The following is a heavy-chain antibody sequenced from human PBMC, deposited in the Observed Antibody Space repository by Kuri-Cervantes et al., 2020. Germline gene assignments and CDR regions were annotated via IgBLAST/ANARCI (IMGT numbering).Heavy chain of an antibody. CDR2: ISSSSSYI. CDR3: ARGGSSWLDY. Sequence: GESLKISCAASGFTFSSYSMNWVRQAPGKGLEWVSSISSSSSYIYYADSVKGRFTISRDNAKNSLYLKMNSLRAEDTAVYYCARGGSSWLDYWGQGTLVTVSS. V-gene: IGHV3-21*01. CDR1: GFTFSSYS. D-gene: IGHD6-13*01. J-gene: IGHJ4*02.